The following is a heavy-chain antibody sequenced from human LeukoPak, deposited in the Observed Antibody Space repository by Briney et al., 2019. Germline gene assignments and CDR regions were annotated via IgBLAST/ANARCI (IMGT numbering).Heavy chain of an antibody. V-gene: IGHV3-9*01. CDR2: ISWNSGSI. Sequence: PGGSLRLSCAASGFTFDDYAMHWVRQAPGKGLEWVSGISWNSGSIGYADSVKGRFTISRDNAKNSLYLQMNSLRAEDTALYYCAKGSLLTGSCYMDVWGKGTTVTVSS. CDR3: AKGSLLTGSCYMDV. D-gene: IGHD1-20*01. J-gene: IGHJ6*03. CDR1: GFTFDDYA.